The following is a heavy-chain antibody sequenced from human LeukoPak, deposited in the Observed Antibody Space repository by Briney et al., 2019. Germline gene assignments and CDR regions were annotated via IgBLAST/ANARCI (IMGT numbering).Heavy chain of an antibody. CDR3: ARGDYGGNPRAEYFQH. D-gene: IGHD4-23*01. J-gene: IGHJ1*01. Sequence: SETLSLTCSVSDFSISSHYCWGWIRQPPGKGLEWIGYIYYSGSTNYNPSLKSRVTISVDTSKNQFSLKLSSVTAADTAVYYCARGDYGGNPRAEYFQHWGQGTLVTVSS. CDR1: DFSISSHYC. V-gene: IGHV4-59*01. CDR2: IYYSGST.